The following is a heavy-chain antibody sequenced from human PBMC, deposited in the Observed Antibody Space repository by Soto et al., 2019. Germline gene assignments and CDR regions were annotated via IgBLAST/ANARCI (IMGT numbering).Heavy chain of an antibody. V-gene: IGHV3-11*01. CDR1: GFTFSDYY. CDR3: ARAGYCSSTSCYAPKTYYYYYMDV. Sequence: GSLRLSCAASGFTFSDYYMSWIRQAPGKGLEWVSYISSSGSTIYYADSVKGRFTISRDNAKNSLYLQMNSLRAEDTAVYYCARAGYCSSTSCYAPKTYYYYYMDVWGKGTTVTVSS. J-gene: IGHJ6*03. D-gene: IGHD2-2*01. CDR2: ISSSGSTI.